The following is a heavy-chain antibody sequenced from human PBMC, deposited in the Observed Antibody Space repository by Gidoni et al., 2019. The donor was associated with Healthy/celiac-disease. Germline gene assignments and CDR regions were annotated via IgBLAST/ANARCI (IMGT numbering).Heavy chain of an antibody. J-gene: IGHJ4*02. V-gene: IGHV1-69*04. CDR2: IIPILGIA. CDR3: ARPDCGGDCHRGNY. CDR1: GGTFSSYA. D-gene: IGHD2-21*02. Sequence: VKKPGSSVKVSCKSSGGTFSSYAISWVRQAPGQGLEWMGRIIPILGIANYAQKFQGRVTITADKSTSTAYMELSSLRSEDTAVYYCARPDCGGDCHRGNYWGQGTLVTVSS.